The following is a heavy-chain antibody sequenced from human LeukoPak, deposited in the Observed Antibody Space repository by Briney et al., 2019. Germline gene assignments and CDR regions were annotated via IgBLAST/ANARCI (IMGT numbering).Heavy chain of an antibody. J-gene: IGHJ3*02. Sequence: PGGFLRLSCAASGFTFSSYSMNWVHQAPGKGLEWVSSISTSSSYIYSADSVKGRFTISRDNAKNSLYLQMNSLRAEDTAVYYWVRDTFSPDAFYIWVQATMVTVCS. CDR3: VRDTFSPDAFYI. V-gene: IGHV3-21*01. CDR1: GFTFSSYS. CDR2: ISTSSSYI. D-gene: IGHD3-16*01.